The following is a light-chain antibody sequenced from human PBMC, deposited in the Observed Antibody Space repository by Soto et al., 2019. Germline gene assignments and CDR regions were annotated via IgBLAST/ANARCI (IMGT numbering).Light chain of an antibody. CDR3: LKYNSALFT. Sequence: EIQMALSPSSLSASVGDRVTITCRASQGISKYLAWYQQRPGTVPKLLIHSASTLQSGVPSRFSGSGSGTDFTLTISSLQPEDVETYYWLKYNSALFTFGPGTKMDLK. CDR2: SAS. J-gene: IGKJ3*01. CDR1: QGISKY. V-gene: IGKV1-27*01.